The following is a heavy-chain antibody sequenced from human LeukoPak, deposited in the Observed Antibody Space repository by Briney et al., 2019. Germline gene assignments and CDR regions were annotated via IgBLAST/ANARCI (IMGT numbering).Heavy chain of an antibody. V-gene: IGHV3-21*01. J-gene: IGHJ4*02. Sequence: GGSLRLSCAAYGFTLSSHSMNWVRQAPGKGLEWVSSISSSSSYIHSADSVKGRFTISRDNAKNSLYLQMNSLRAEDTVVYYCARDRYDSAAYSSPIDHWGQGTLVTVSS. CDR3: ARDRYDSAAYSSPIDH. CDR2: ISSSSSYI. D-gene: IGHD3-22*01. CDR1: GFTLSSHS.